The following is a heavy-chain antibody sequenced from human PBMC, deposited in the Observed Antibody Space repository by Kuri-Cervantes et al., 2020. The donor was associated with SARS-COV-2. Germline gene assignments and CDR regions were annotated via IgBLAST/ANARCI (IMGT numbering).Heavy chain of an antibody. Sequence: GESLKISCAASGFTFSRYSMNWVRQAPGKGLEWVSYISSSSSTIYYADSVKGRFTISRDNAKNSLYLQMNSLGAEDTAVYYCAREHLSVFYVFDYWGQGTLVTVSS. CDR1: GFTFSRYS. CDR3: AREHLSVFYVFDY. CDR2: ISSSSSTI. J-gene: IGHJ4*02. D-gene: IGHD5/OR15-5a*01. V-gene: IGHV3-48*01.